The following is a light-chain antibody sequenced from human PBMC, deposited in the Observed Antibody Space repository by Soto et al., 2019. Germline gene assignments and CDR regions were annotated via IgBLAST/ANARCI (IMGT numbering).Light chain of an antibody. Sequence: EIVLTQSPGTLSFSSGERATLYCRASQSVRSNYLAWYQQKPGQAPRLLIYGASSRATGIPDRFGGSGSGTDFTLTISRLEPEDFAVYYCQQYASSPLTFGGGTKVEIK. V-gene: IGKV3-20*01. J-gene: IGKJ4*01. CDR2: GAS. CDR1: QSVRSNY. CDR3: QQYASSPLT.